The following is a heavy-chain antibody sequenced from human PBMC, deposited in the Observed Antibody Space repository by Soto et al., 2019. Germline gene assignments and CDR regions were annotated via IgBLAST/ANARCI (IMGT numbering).Heavy chain of an antibody. D-gene: IGHD1-1*01. J-gene: IGHJ4*02. Sequence: EVQLLESGGGLVQPGGSLRLSCAASGFNFSSYALSWVRQAPGKGLEWVSSISGSGLSTYNADSVKGRVTISRDNSKDTLYLQMNSLRTDDTAVYYCATTGVSRIAALSYFDHWGQGILVTVSS. CDR1: GFNFSSYA. CDR3: ATTGVSRIAALSYFDH. V-gene: IGHV3-23*01. CDR2: ISGSGLST.